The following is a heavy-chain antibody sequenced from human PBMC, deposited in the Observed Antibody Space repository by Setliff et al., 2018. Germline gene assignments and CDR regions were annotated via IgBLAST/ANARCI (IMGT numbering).Heavy chain of an antibody. CDR3: AREGRRYYDSSGYYYDPYYYYYMDV. CDR2: ISAYNDNT. Sequence: ASVKVSCKASGYTFTNYGISWVRQAPGQGLEWMGWISAYNDNTNYAQKVQGRVTMTTDTPTSTAYMELRSLTSDDTAVYYCAREGRRYYDSSGYYYDPYYYYYMDVWGKGTTVTVSS. CDR1: GYTFTNYG. J-gene: IGHJ6*03. D-gene: IGHD3-22*01. V-gene: IGHV1-18*01.